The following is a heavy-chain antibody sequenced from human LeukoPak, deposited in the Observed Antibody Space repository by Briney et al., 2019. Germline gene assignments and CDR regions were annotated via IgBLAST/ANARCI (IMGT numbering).Heavy chain of an antibody. CDR2: ISATRSYI. CDR3: ARVECAGGSCYQGGALDV. CDR1: GGSISSYY. V-gene: IGHV3-21*01. Sequence: PSETLSLTCTVSGGSISSYYWSWIRQPPGKGLEWVSSISATRSYIYYADSVKGRFIISRDNAKNSLYLEMDSLRAGDTAVYYCARVECAGGSCYQGGALDVWGQGTTVTVSS. J-gene: IGHJ6*02. D-gene: IGHD2-15*01.